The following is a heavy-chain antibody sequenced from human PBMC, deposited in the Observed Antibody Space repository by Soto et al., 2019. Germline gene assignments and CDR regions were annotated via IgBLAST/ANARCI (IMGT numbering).Heavy chain of an antibody. Sequence: EVQLVESGGGLVQPGRSLRLSCAASGFTFDDYAMHWVRQAPGKGLEWVSGISWNSGSIGYADSVKGRFTISRDNAKNSLYLQMNSLRAEDTALCYCAKANGLGSSDYWGQGTLVTVSS. CDR1: GFTFDDYA. CDR3: AKANGLGSSDY. J-gene: IGHJ4*02. D-gene: IGHD3-10*01. V-gene: IGHV3-9*01. CDR2: ISWNSGSI.